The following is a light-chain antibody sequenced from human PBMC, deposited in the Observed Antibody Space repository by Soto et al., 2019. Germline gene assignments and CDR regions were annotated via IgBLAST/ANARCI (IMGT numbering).Light chain of an antibody. CDR3: TSFTTNLAFV. V-gene: IGLV2-14*03. CDR2: DVS. J-gene: IGLJ1*01. CDR1: KNDIGADKF. Sequence: QSALTQPASVSGSPGQSITITCTGSKNDIGADKFVSWYQQHPGEAPKLIIFDVSNRPSRVSHRFSGSKSGNTASLTISRLQPEDESDYYCTSFTTNLAFVFGTGTKVTVL.